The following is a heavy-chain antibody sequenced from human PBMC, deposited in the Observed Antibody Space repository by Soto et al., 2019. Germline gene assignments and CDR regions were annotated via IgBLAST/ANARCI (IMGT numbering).Heavy chain of an antibody. Sequence: VQLLESGGGLVQPGGSLRLSCAASGFSFSSYAMVWVRQAPGKGLEWVSVISARGGRSYFADSVKGRFTISRDNSKNVLSLEMNSLRAEDTAIYFCAKGSIEYSAAVDKWGQGPLVLVSS. CDR3: AKGSIEYSAAVDK. V-gene: IGHV3-23*01. CDR1: GFSFSSYA. CDR2: ISARGGRS. D-gene: IGHD5-12*01. J-gene: IGHJ4*02.